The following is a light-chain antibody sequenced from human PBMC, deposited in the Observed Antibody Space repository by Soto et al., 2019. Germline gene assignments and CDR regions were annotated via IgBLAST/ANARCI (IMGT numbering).Light chain of an antibody. Sequence: DNPMTQSPTALSASLEDRVTITCRASPGISNDLGWYQQKTGKVPKLLIYAASTLHSGVPSRFRGSGSGTEFTLTISSLQPDDVATYYCQKYNSGGPLSFGGGIKVDI. CDR1: PGISND. V-gene: IGKV1-27*01. CDR3: QKYNSGGPLS. CDR2: AAS. J-gene: IGKJ4*01.